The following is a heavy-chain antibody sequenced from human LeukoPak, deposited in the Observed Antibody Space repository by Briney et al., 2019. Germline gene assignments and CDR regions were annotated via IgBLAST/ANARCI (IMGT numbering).Heavy chain of an antibody. CDR1: GGSISSSSYY. D-gene: IGHD3-22*01. Sequence: SETLSLTCTGSGGSISSSSYYWGWIRQPPGKGLEWIGSIYYSGSTYYNPSLKSRVTISVDTSKNQFSLKLSSVTAADTAVYYCARGVTMIVVGFDYWGQGTLVTVSS. CDR2: IYYSGST. V-gene: IGHV4-39*07. J-gene: IGHJ4*02. CDR3: ARGVTMIVVGFDY.